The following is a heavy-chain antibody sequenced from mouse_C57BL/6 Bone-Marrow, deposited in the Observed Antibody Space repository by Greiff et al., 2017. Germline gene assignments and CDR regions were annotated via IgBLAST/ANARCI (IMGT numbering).Heavy chain of an antibody. CDR2: IWTGGGT. Sequence: QVQLQQSGPGLVAPSQSLSISCTVSGFSLTSYAISWVRQPPGQGLEWLGVIWTGGGTNYNSALKSRLSISKDNSKSQVFLIMNSLQTDDTARDYCARVGLYYAMDYWGQGTSVTVSS. CDR3: ARVGLYYAMDY. CDR1: GFSLTSYA. J-gene: IGHJ4*01. V-gene: IGHV2-9-1*01.